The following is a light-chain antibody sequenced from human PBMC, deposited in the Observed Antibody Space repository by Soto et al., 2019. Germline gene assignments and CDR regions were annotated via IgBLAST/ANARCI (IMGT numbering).Light chain of an antibody. CDR1: QGISRT. CDR3: QQYGSSPQPT. Sequence: EIVMTQSPATLSVSPGETATLSCRASQGISRTLAWCQLKPGQAPRLLFYGASTRATGVPARFSGSGSGTEFTLTIGSLQSEDSALYYCQQYGSSPQPTFGRGTKVDIK. CDR2: GAS. V-gene: IGKV3-15*01. J-gene: IGKJ4*02.